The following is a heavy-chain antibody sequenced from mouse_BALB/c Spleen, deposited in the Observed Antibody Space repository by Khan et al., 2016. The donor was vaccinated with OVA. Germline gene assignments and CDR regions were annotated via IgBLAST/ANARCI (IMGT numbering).Heavy chain of an antibody. CDR3: ATLVVYAIDY. J-gene: IGHJ4*01. CDR2: IDPANGNT. CDR1: GFNIKDTY. D-gene: IGHD1-1*02. V-gene: IGHV14-3*02. Sequence: EVQLQESGAELVKPGASVKLSCTASGFNIKDTYMHWVKQRPEQGLEWIGTIDPANGNTKYDPKFQGKATLTTDTSSNTAYLQLSSLTSEDTAVYYCATLVVYAIDYWGQGTSVTVSS.